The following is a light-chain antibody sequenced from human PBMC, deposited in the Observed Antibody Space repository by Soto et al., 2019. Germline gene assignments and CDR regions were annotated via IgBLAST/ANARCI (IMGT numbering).Light chain of an antibody. V-gene: IGLV2-14*01. CDR1: SSDVGGYNY. Sequence: QSALTQPAYVSGSPGQSITISCTGTSSDVGGYNYVSWYQQHPGKAPNLMIYEVSNRPSGVSNRFSGSKSGNTASLTISGLQAEDEADYYCSSYTSSSTHVVFGGGTKLTVL. CDR2: EVS. CDR3: SSYTSSSTHVV. J-gene: IGLJ2*01.